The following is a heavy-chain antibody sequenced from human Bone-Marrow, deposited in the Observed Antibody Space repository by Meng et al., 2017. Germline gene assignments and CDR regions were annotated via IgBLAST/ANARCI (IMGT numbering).Heavy chain of an antibody. Sequence: QVRLEEAGPGLGRPAGTLSLACVVSGGSIGSIGWWSWVRQAPGKGLEWFGEIYNGGDTNYNPSLKSRVTIAIDKSKNQFSLKLSSVTAADTAVYYCASWIYSCGWQWGQGALVTVSS. CDR2: IYNGGDT. CDR3: ASWIYSCGWQ. D-gene: IGHD6-19*01. CDR1: GGSIGSIGW. V-gene: IGHV4/OR15-8*02. J-gene: IGHJ4*02.